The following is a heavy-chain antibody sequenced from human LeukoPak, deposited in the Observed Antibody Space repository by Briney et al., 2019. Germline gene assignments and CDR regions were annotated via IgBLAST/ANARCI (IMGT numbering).Heavy chain of an antibody. Sequence: PGGSLRLSCAASRSTFSRDWMSWVRQAPGGGLEFVANIRQDGGTVNYVDSVKGRFTISRDNAKDSLYLQMNSLRADDTAVYYCTGDLGGGYFDDWGQGILVTVSS. D-gene: IGHD3-16*01. CDR2: IRQDGGTV. V-gene: IGHV3-7*01. J-gene: IGHJ4*02. CDR3: TGDLGGGYFDD. CDR1: RSTFSRDW.